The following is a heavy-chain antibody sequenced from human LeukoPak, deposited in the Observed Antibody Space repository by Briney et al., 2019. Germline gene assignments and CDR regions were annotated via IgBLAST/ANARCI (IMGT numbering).Heavy chain of an antibody. V-gene: IGHV4-34*01. CDR1: GGSFSGYY. J-gene: IGHJ4*02. D-gene: IGHD3-3*01. CDR3: ARAGRGSGYLSY. Sequence: SATLSLTCAVYGGSFSGYYWSWIRQPPRKGLEWIGEINHSGSTNYNPSLKSRVTISVDTSKNQFSLKLSSVTAADTAVYYCARAGRGSGYLSYWGQGTLVTVSS. CDR2: INHSGST.